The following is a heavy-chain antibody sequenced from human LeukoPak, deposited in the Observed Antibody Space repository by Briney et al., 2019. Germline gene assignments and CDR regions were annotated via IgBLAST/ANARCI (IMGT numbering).Heavy chain of an antibody. V-gene: IGHV3-7*01. Sequence: PGGSLRLSCAASGFTFSSYWMSWVRQAPGKGLEWVANIKQDGSEKYYVDSVKGRFTISRDNAKNSLYLQMNSLRAEDTAVYYRARSGYCSSTSCYGVEDAFDIWGQGTMVTVSS. CDR3: ARSGYCSSTSCYGVEDAFDI. CDR2: IKQDGSEK. CDR1: GFTFSSYW. D-gene: IGHD2-2*03. J-gene: IGHJ3*02.